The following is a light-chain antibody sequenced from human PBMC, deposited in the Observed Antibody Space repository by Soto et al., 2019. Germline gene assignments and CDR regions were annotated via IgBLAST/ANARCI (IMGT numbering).Light chain of an antibody. J-gene: IGLJ2*01. CDR1: SSDVGAYNY. CDR3: SSFTGMNTHV. CDR2: DVN. Sequence: QSALTQPASVSEFPGQSVTISCIGTSSDVGAYNYVSWYQQHPGKAPKLIIYDVNHRPSGIPNRFSGSKSGNTASLTVSGLQADDEADYYCSSFTGMNTHVFGGGTKLTVL. V-gene: IGLV2-14*03.